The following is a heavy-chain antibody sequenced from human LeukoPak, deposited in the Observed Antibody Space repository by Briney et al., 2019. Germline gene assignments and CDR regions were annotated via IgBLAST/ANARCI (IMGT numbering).Heavy chain of an antibody. J-gene: IGHJ5*02. CDR1: GGSIRLSSYY. CDR2: IYYSGRN. Sequence: SETLSLTCTVSGGSIRLSSYYWGRIPQPPGRGGDWNRRIYYSGRNHYNPSLKSRLTLSVHTSKNPVSLQLSSVTAADTAVYYCARHNHTYYYDSSGYYPSWFDPWGQATLVTVSS. CDR3: ARHNHTYYYDSSGYYPSWFDP. D-gene: IGHD3-22*01. V-gene: IGHV4-39*01.